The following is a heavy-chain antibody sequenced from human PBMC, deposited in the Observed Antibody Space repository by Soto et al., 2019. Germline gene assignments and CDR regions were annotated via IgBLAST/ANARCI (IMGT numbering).Heavy chain of an antibody. CDR2: ISWNSGSI. V-gene: IGHV3-9*01. Sequence: EVQLVESGGGLVQPGRSLRLSCAASGFTFDDYAMHWVRQAPGKGLEWVSGISWNSGSIGYADSVKGRFTISRDKAKNSLYLQMNRLRAEDTALYYCAKEGRGVTTYFDYWGQGTLVTVSS. D-gene: IGHD4-17*01. J-gene: IGHJ4*02. CDR1: GFTFDDYA. CDR3: AKEGRGVTTYFDY.